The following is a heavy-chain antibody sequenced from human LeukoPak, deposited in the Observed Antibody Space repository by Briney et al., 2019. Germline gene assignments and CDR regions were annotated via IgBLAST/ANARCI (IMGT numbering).Heavy chain of an antibody. CDR2: FDPEDGET. V-gene: IGHV1-24*01. J-gene: IGHJ6*02. CDR3: ATDGGVVPAASIYYYYGMDV. Sequence: ASVKVSCKVSGYTLTELSMHWVRQAPGKGLEWMGGFDPEDGETMYAQKFQGRVTMTEDTSTDTAYMELSSLRSEDTAVYYCATDGGVVPAASIYYYYGMDVWGQGTTVTVS. D-gene: IGHD2-2*01. CDR1: GYTLTELS.